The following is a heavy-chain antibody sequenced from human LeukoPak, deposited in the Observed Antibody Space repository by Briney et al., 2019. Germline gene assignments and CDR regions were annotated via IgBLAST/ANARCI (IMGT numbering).Heavy chain of an antibody. CDR3: AKTVYCSSTSRSHHFDY. J-gene: IGHJ4*02. CDR2: IIPIFGTA. V-gene: IGHV1-69*05. D-gene: IGHD2-2*01. CDR1: GGTFSSYA. Sequence: GASVKVSCKASGGTFSSYAISWVRQAPGQGLEWMGGIIPIFGTANYAQKFQGRVTITTDESTSTAYMELSSLRSEDTAVYYCAKTVYCSSTSRSHHFDYWGQGTLVTVSS.